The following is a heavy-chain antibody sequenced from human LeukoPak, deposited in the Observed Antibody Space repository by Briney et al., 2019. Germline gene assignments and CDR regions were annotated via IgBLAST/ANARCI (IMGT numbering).Heavy chain of an antibody. Sequence: GSLRLSCAASGFTFSSYWMSWVRQAPGKGLEWVANIKQDGSEKYYVDSVKGRFTISRDNAKNSLYLQMNSLRAEDTAVYYCARGSKGWLRPQDAFDIWGQGTMVTVSS. CDR3: ARGSKGWLRPQDAFDI. D-gene: IGHD5-12*01. CDR2: IKQDGSEK. CDR1: GFTFSSYW. V-gene: IGHV3-7*01. J-gene: IGHJ3*02.